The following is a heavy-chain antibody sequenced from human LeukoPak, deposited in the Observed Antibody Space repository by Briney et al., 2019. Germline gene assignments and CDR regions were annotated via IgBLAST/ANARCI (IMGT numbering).Heavy chain of an antibody. V-gene: IGHV4-30-2*01. CDR3: AYSIAVADHLFDY. J-gene: IGHJ4*02. D-gene: IGHD6-19*01. Sequence: SQTLSLTCTVSGGSISSGGYYWSWIRQPPGKGLEWIGYIYHSGSTYYNPSLKSRVTISVDRSKNQFSLKLSSVTAADTAVYYCAYSIAVADHLFDYWGQGTLVTVSS. CDR2: IYHSGST. CDR1: GGSISSGGYY.